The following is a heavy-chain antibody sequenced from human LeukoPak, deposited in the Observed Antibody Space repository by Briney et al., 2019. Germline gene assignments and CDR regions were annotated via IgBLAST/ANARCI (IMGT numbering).Heavy chain of an antibody. D-gene: IGHD1-1*01. CDR1: GFTFSSYS. CDR2: ISANSFHI. Sequence: PGGSLRLSCVASGFTFSSYSMNWVRQAPGKGLEWVSSISANSFHIYYVDSVKGRFTISRDNAKNSLYLQMDSLRAEDTAVYYCAGTTTTCCNYWGQGTLVSVSS. V-gene: IGHV3-21*01. J-gene: IGHJ4*02. CDR3: AGTTTTCCNY.